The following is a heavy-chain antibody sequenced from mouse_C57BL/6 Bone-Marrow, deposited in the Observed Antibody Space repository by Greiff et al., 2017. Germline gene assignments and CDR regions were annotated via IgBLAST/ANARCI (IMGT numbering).Heavy chain of an antibody. D-gene: IGHD2-1*01. CDR3: ARRIYYDYNAMDY. CDR2: INPGSGGT. V-gene: IGHV1-54*01. CDR1: GYAFTNYL. J-gene: IGHJ4*01. Sequence: QVQLQQSGAELVRPGTSVKVSCKASGYAFTNYLIEWVKQRPGQGLEWIGVINPGSGGTNYNEKFKGKATLTADKSSSTAYMQLSSLTSEDSAVYFCARRIYYDYNAMDYWVKEPQSPSPQ.